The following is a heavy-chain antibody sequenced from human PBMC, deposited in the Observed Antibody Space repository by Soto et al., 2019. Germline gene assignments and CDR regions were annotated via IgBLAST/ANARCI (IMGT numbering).Heavy chain of an antibody. CDR2: IIPFFGTS. V-gene: IGHV1-69*01. Sequence: QVQLVQSGAEVKKPGSSVKVSCEASGGTFSSYPINWVRQAPGQGLEWRGGIIPFFGTSNYAQKFQGRVTITADDSTSTAYMERRSLRSEDTAVYYCARVGQITNDGRADWGQGTTVTVSS. D-gene: IGHD1-26*01. J-gene: IGHJ6*02. CDR1: GGTFSSYP. CDR3: ARVGQITNDGRAD.